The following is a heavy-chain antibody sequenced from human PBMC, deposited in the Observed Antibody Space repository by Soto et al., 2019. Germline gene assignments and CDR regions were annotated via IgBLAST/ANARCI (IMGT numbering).Heavy chain of an antibody. D-gene: IGHD2-21*02. J-gene: IGHJ6*02. Sequence: PGGSLRLSCAASGFTFSSYGMHWVRQAPGKGLEWVAVIWYDGSNKYYADSVKGRFTISRDNSKNTLYLQMNSLRAEDTAVYYCARVPPVVPAAGTVYYYYGMDVWGQGTTVTVSS. CDR3: ARVPPVVPAAGTVYYYYGMDV. V-gene: IGHV3-33*01. CDR1: GFTFSSYG. CDR2: IWYDGSNK.